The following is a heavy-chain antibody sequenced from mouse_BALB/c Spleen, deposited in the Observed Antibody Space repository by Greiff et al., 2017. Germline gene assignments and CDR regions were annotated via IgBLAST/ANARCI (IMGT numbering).Heavy chain of an antibody. D-gene: IGHD3-2*01. CDR1: GFSLTSYG. J-gene: IGHJ3*01. Sequence: VQGVESGPGLVAPSQSLSITCTVSGFSLTSYGVHWVRQPPGKGLEWLGVIWAGGSTNYNSALMSRLSISKDNSKSQVFLKMNSLQTDDTAMYYCARDKDSSGYRFAYWGQGTLVTVSA. CDR2: IWAGGST. V-gene: IGHV2-9*02. CDR3: ARDKDSSGYRFAY.